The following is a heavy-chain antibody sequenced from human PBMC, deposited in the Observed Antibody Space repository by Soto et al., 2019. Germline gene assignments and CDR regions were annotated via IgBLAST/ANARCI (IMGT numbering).Heavy chain of an antibody. CDR2: TYYRSKWYN. V-gene: IGHV6-1*01. CDR3: ARAREWLSYYYYGMDV. J-gene: IGHJ6*02. CDR1: GDSFSSNIAA. D-gene: IGHD3-3*01. Sequence: QTLSITFGISGDSFSSNIAAWNWIRQSPSRGLEWLGRTYYRSKWYNDYAVSVKSRITINPDTSKNQSSLQLNSVTPEDTAVYYCARAREWLSYYYYGMDVWGQGTTVTASS.